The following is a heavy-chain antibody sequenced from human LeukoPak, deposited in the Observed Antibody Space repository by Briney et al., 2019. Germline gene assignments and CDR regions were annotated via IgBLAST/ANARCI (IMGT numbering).Heavy chain of an antibody. CDR1: GFTFSSYA. D-gene: IGHD5-18*01. J-gene: IGHJ4*02. CDR2: FSGSGGST. Sequence: GGSLRLSCAASGFTFSSYAMSWVRQAPGKGLECISGFSGSGGSTYYADSVKGRFTISRDNSKNTLYLQMNSLRAEDTALYYCARDSTGYGYEEWYWGQGTLVTVSS. CDR3: ARDSTGYGYEEWY. V-gene: IGHV3-23*01.